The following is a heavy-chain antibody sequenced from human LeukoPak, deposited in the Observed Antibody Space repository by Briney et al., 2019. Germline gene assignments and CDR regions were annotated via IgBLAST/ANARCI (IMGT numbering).Heavy chain of an antibody. Sequence: SETLSLTCTVSGGSISSGGYYWSWIRQPPGKGLEWIGYIYHSGSTYYNPSLKSRVTISLDRSKNQFSLKLSSVTAADTAVYYCTREGRSSSSGWGQGTLVTVSS. D-gene: IGHD6-6*01. CDR3: TREGRSSSSG. J-gene: IGHJ4*02. CDR2: IYHSGST. CDR1: GGSISSGGYY. V-gene: IGHV4-30-2*01.